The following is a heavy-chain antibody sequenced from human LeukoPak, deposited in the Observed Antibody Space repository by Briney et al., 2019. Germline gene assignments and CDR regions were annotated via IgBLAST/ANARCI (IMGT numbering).Heavy chain of an antibody. V-gene: IGHV1-8*01. J-gene: IGHJ4*02. CDR1: GYTFTSYD. Sequence: ASVKVSCKASGYTFTSYDINWVRPATGQGLGWMGWMNPNSGNTGYAQKFQGRVTMTSNTSIRTAYMEPSSLRSEDTAVCDLASSPGEVEATSDCDHWARGTRVSVSS. CDR2: MNPNSGNT. CDR3: ASSPGEVEATSDCDH. D-gene: IGHD1-26*01.